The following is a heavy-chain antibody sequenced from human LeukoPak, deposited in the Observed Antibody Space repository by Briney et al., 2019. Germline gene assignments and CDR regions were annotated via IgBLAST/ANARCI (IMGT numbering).Heavy chain of an antibody. J-gene: IGHJ4*02. V-gene: IGHV3-49*03. D-gene: IGHD6-19*01. CDR2: ISGGTT. CDR3: SRGSGWLSVY. Sequence: GGSLRLSCTASGFTFVDYRMSWFRQAPGKGLEWIGFISGGTTEYAASVKGRFTISRDDSTSIAYLQMNSLTTEDTAVYYCSRGSGWLSVYWGQGTLVTVSS. CDR1: GFTFVDYR.